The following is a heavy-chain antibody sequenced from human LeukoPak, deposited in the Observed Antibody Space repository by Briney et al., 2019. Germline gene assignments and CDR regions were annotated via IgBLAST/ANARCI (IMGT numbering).Heavy chain of an antibody. V-gene: IGHV3-7*01. D-gene: IGHD2/OR15-2a*01. J-gene: IGHJ4*02. CDR3: AREDHSKYEY. CDR2: IQQNGNEK. Sequence: PGGSLRLSCVASGFTFSSYWMAWVRQAPGKGPELVASIQQNGNEKYYVDSVKGRFTISKDNAKNLLFLQMNSLRAEDTAVYYCAREDHSKYEYWGQGTPVTVSS. CDR1: GFTFSSYW.